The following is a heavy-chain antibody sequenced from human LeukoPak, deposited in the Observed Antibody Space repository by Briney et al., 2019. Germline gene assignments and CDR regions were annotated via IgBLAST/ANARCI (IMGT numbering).Heavy chain of an antibody. CDR2: INHSGST. CDR3: ARQPALTHSHFDY. J-gene: IGHJ4*02. Sequence: SDTLSLTGAAYEGSFSGYSWSWIRQPPGKGLEWIGEINHSGSTNYNPSLKSRVTISVDTSKNQFSLKLSSVTAADTAVYYCARQPALTHSHFDYWGQGTLVTVSS. V-gene: IGHV4-34*01. CDR1: EGSFSGYS.